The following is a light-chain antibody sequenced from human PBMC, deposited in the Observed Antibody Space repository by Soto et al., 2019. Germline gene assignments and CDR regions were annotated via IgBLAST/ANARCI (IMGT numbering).Light chain of an antibody. CDR2: YTS. J-gene: IGKJ5*01. CDR1: QSVTSY. Sequence: EIVLTHSPATLSLCPWERATLSCRASQSVTSYLAWYQQKPGQAPRLLIYYTSTRATGIPARFSCGGSGTDFTLTISSLEPEDYAVEYCQQRNHWHRGTFGQGTRLEIK. V-gene: IGKV3D-11*02. CDR3: QQRNHWHRGT.